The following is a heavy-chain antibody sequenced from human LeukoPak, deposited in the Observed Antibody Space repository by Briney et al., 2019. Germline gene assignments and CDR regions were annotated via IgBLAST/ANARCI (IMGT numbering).Heavy chain of an antibody. Sequence: ASVKVSCTASGYTFTGYYMHWVRQAPGQGLEWMGWINPNSGGTNYAQKFQGRVTMTRDTSISTAYMELSRLRSDDTAVYYCARSMVRGVIILSLGYWGQGTLVTVSS. CDR2: INPNSGGT. J-gene: IGHJ4*02. CDR3: ARSMVRGVIILSLGY. V-gene: IGHV1-2*02. D-gene: IGHD3-10*01. CDR1: GYTFTGYY.